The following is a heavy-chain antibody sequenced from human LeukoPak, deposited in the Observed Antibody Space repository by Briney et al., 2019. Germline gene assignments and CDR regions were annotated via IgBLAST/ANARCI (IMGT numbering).Heavy chain of an antibody. CDR2: IYYSGST. D-gene: IGHD6-13*01. V-gene: IGHV4-39*07. CDR3: AGSSWGVDY. Sequence: SETLSLTCTVSGVSISSSSYYWGWIRQPPGKGLEWIGSIYYSGSTYYNPSLKSRVTISVDTSKNQFSLKLSSVTAADTAVYYCAGSSWGVDYWGQGTLVTVSS. CDR1: GVSISSSSYY. J-gene: IGHJ4*02.